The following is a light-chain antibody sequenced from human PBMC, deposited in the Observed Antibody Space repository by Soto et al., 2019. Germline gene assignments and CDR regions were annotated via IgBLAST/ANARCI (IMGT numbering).Light chain of an antibody. Sequence: EVMLTQSPGTLSLSPGERATLSCRASQSIFSNYLAWYQQKSGQAPRLLIYGASNRATGIPDRFSGSVSGTDVTLTIIRLEPEDFAVYYCQQYCTSPRKFGQGTQVEFK. CDR3: QQYCTSPRK. V-gene: IGKV3-20*01. CDR2: GAS. J-gene: IGKJ1*01. CDR1: QSIFSNY.